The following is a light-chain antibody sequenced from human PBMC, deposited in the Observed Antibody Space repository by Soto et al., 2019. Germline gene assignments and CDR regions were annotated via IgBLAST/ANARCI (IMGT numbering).Light chain of an antibody. CDR2: EVS. CDR1: SSDVGDYNY. J-gene: IGLJ1*01. Sequence: QSALAQPASVSGSPGQSITISCTGTSSDVGDYNYVPWYQQHPGKAPKLMIYEVSNRPSGVSNRFSGSKSGNTASLTISGLQAEDEADYYCSSYTSSSTLVFGTGTKVTVL. CDR3: SSYTSSSTLV. V-gene: IGLV2-14*01.